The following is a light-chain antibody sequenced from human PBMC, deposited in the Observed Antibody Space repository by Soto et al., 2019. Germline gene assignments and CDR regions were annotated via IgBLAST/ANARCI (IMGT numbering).Light chain of an antibody. Sequence: QSALTQSASVSGSPGQSITISCTGTSSDVGGYDYVSWYQQHPGKAPKLMIYDVSNRPSGVSNRFSGSKSGNTASLTISGLQAEDEADYYCSSYTTSSPWVFGGGTKVTVL. CDR3: SSYTTSSPWV. CDR2: DVS. CDR1: SSDVGGYDY. V-gene: IGLV2-14*01. J-gene: IGLJ3*02.